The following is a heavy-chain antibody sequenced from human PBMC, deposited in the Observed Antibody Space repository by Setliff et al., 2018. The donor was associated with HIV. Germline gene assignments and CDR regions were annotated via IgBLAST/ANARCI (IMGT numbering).Heavy chain of an antibody. CDR2: INPNSADT. J-gene: IGHJ6*03. V-gene: IGHV1-2*02. CDR1: GYTFSGDY. Sequence: GPSVKVSCKASGYTFSGDYIHWVRQAPGQGLEWMGWINPNSADTNYAQKFQGRVTMTRDTSISTAYMQLTRLKSDDTAVYYCARDRTPQNWGSRGFYYMDVWGKGTTVTAP. D-gene: IGHD7-27*01. CDR3: ARDRTPQNWGSRGFYYMDV.